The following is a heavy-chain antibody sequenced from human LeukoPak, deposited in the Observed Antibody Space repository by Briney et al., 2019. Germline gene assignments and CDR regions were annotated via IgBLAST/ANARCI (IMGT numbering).Heavy chain of an antibody. CDR3: ARIVADDYYYYYYGMDV. CDR1: GGSISSYY. D-gene: IGHD2-21*01. Sequence: SETLSLTCTVSGGSISSYYWSWIRQPPGKGLEWIGYIYYSGSTNYNPSLKSRVTISVDPSKNQFSLKLSSVTAADTAVYYCARIVADDYYYYYYGMDVWGQGTTVTVSS. J-gene: IGHJ6*02. CDR2: IYYSGST. V-gene: IGHV4-59*01.